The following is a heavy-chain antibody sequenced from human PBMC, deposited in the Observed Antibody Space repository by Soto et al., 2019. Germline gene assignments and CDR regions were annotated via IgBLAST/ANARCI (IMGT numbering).Heavy chain of an antibody. CDR1: GFTFSSYG. CDR3: ARVSAYSSGWYEGYYFDY. Sequence: ESGGGVVQPGRSLRLSCAASGFTFSSYGMHWVRQAPGKGLEWVAVIWYDGSNKYYADSVKGRFTISRDNSKNTLYLQMNSLRAEDTAVYYCARVSAYSSGWYEGYYFDYWGQGTLVTVSS. D-gene: IGHD6-19*01. J-gene: IGHJ4*02. CDR2: IWYDGSNK. V-gene: IGHV3-33*01.